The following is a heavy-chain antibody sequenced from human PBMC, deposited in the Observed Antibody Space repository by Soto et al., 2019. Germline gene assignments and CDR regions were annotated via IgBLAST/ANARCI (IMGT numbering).Heavy chain of an antibody. V-gene: IGHV3-30-3*01. D-gene: IGHD3-16*01. CDR3: ARVDALGYYYFGMDV. J-gene: IGHJ6*02. Sequence: GGSVRLSCAASGFTFSSYAMHWVRQAPGKGLEWVAVISYDGSNKYYADSVKGRFTISRDNSKNTLYLQMNSLRAEDTAVYYCARVDALGYYYFGMDVWGQGTTVTVSS. CDR2: ISYDGSNK. CDR1: GFTFSSYA.